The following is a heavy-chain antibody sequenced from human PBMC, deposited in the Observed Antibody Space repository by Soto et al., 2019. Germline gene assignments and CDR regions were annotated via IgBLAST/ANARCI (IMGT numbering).Heavy chain of an antibody. CDR1: GGTISSYY. V-gene: IGHV4-59*01. D-gene: IGHD6-6*01. CDR3: ARGRRAARRLGVYYFDY. Sequence: SETQSLTCTVSGGTISSYYWSWIRQPPGKGLEWIGYIYYSGSTNYNPSLKSRVTISVDTSKNQFSLKLSSVTAADTAVYYCARGRRAARRLGVYYFDYWGQGTLVTVSS. CDR2: IYYSGST. J-gene: IGHJ4*02.